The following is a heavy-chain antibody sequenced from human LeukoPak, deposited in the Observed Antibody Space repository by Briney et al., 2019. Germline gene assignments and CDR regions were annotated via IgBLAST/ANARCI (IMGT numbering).Heavy chain of an antibody. J-gene: IGHJ4*02. D-gene: IGHD6-6*01. CDR3: AKGPFYSSSPRATFDY. CDR1: GFTFSSYA. Sequence: GASLRLSCAASGFTFSSYAMSWVRQAPGKGLEWVSAISGSGGSTYYADSVKGRFTISRDNSKNTLYLQMNSLRAEDTAVYYCAKGPFYSSSPRATFDYWGQGTLVTVSS. CDR2: ISGSGGST. V-gene: IGHV3-23*01.